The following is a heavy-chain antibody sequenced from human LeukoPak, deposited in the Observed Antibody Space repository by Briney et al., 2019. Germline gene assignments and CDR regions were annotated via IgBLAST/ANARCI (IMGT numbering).Heavy chain of an antibody. J-gene: IGHJ6*02. CDR3: ARDGEQWLVKDDSRGGYYHYGMDV. Sequence: GASVKVSCKASGYTFTGYYMHWVRQAPGQGLEWMGWINPNSGGTNYAQKFQGRVTMTRDTSISTAYMELSRLRSDDTAVYYCARDGEQWLVKDDSRGGYYHYGMDVWGQGTTVTVSS. CDR1: GYTFTGYY. CDR2: INPNSGGT. D-gene: IGHD6-19*01. V-gene: IGHV1-2*02.